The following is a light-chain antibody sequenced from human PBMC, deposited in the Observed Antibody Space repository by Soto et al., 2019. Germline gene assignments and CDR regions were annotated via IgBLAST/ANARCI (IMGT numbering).Light chain of an antibody. CDR2: GAS. V-gene: IGKV1-39*01. CDR1: QTISTY. CDR3: QEHDSYSWT. J-gene: IGKJ1*01. Sequence: DIQMTQTQSSLSASVGDSGIITCRASQTISTYLNWYQQKPGKAPRLLIYGASSLLSGVPSRFSGSGSGTEFTLTISSLQTDDFATYYCQEHDSYSWTFGQGTKVDVK.